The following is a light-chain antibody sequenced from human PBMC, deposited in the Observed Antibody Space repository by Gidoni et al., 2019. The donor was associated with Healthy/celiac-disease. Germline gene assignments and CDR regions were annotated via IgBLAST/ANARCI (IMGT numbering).Light chain of an antibody. CDR2: DVS. V-gene: IGLV2-14*01. Sequence: QSALTQPASVSGSPGQSITISCTGTSRDVGGYNYVSWYQQHPGKAPNLMLYDVSNRPAGGSNRCSGSKAGNTASRTISGLQAEDEADYYCSSYTSSSTVVFGGGTKLTVL. CDR1: SRDVGGYNY. CDR3: SSYTSSSTVV. J-gene: IGLJ2*01.